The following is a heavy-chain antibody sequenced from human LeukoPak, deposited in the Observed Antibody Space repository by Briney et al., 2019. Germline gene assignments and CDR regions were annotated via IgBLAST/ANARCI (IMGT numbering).Heavy chain of an antibody. D-gene: IGHD1-1*01. V-gene: IGHV1-2*02. Sequence: ASVKVSCKPSGYTFTDYYIHWVRQAPGQGLEWMALINPNTGSTDYAQNFQDRVTVTRDTSISTAYMEVTNLRSDDTAMHYCAREFMQGATYWKTFDSWGQGTLVTVSS. J-gene: IGHJ4*02. CDR2: INPNTGST. CDR3: AREFMQGATYWKTFDS. CDR1: GYTFTDYY.